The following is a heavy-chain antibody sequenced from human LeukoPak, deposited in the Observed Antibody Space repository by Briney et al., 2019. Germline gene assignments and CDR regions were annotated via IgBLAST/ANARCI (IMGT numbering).Heavy chain of an antibody. CDR1: GVNFDNFA. Sequence: GGSLRLSCVVSGVNFDNFAMHWVRQPLGKGLEWVAVISHDARTKYYADSMKGRITISRDNSKNTLFLQMNNLRTEDTAVYFCARPSPPGDGYNPPDHWGQGTLVTVSS. CDR2: ISHDARTK. CDR3: ARPSPPGDGYNPPDH. D-gene: IGHD5-24*01. V-gene: IGHV3-30*04. J-gene: IGHJ5*02.